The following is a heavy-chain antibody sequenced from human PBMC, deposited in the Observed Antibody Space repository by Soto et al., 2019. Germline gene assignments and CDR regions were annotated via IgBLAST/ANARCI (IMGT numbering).Heavy chain of an antibody. CDR1: GGSFSSGGYS. D-gene: IGHD4-17*01. V-gene: IGHV4-30-2*01. CDR3: AKEGDYSAYDI. Sequence: QLQLQESGSGLVKPSQTLSLTCTVSGGSFSSGGYSWGWIRQPPGKGLEWIGYIYHTGSSYYSPSLKNRVTISVDKSKNHFSLELTSVTAADTAVYFCAKEGDYSAYDIWGQGTMVIVSS. CDR2: IYHTGSS. J-gene: IGHJ3*02.